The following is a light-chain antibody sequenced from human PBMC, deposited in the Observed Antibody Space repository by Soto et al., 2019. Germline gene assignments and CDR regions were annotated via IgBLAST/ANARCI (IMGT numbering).Light chain of an antibody. Sequence: EIVLTQSPGTLSLSPGERATLSCRASQTVSSSLAWYQQKPGQAPRLLIYEASNRATGIPARFSGSGSGTDFTLTISRLEPEDFAVYYCQQYGSSPLTFGGGTKVDIK. CDR2: EAS. CDR3: QQYGSSPLT. V-gene: IGKV3-20*01. J-gene: IGKJ4*01. CDR1: QTVSSS.